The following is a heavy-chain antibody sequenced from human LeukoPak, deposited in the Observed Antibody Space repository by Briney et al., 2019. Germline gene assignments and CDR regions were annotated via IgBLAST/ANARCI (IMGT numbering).Heavy chain of an antibody. CDR2: ISGNGGST. D-gene: IGHD3-9*01. Sequence: SGGSLRPSCAASGFTFNTYAMNWVRQAPGKGLEWVSTISGNGGSTWYADSVKGRFSISRDNFKNTLYLQMNSLRDEDTAVYYCARDPGYAIYYFDYWGQGALVTVSS. J-gene: IGHJ4*02. CDR3: ARDPGYAIYYFDY. V-gene: IGHV3-23*01. CDR1: GFTFNTYA.